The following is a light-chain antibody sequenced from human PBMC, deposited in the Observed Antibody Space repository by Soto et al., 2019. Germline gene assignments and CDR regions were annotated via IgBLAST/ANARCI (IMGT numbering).Light chain of an antibody. V-gene: IGKV3-20*01. Sequence: ETVMTQSPVTLSLSPGERATLSCRASQSVSSSYLAWYQQKPGQAPRLLIYGASSRSTGIPDRFSGSGSQTDFTLTISRLEPEDFAVYYCQQYGTSPRTFGQGTKVDIK. CDR3: QQYGTSPRT. CDR2: GAS. J-gene: IGKJ1*01. CDR1: QSVSSSY.